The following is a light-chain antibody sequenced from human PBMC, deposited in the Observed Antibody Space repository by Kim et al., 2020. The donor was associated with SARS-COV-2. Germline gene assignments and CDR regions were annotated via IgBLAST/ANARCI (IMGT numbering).Light chain of an antibody. CDR2: GAS. Sequence: ATLSVSPGERATLSCRASQSVGSNLAWYLQKPGQAPRLLIYGASTRATGIPARFSGSGSGTEFTLTISSLQSEDFAVYYCQHQRTFGQGTKVDIK. CDR1: QSVGSN. CDR3: QHQRT. J-gene: IGKJ1*01. V-gene: IGKV3-15*01.